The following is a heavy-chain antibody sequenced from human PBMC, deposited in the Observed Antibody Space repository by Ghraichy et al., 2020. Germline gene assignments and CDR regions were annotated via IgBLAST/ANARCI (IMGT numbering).Heavy chain of an antibody. CDR3: ASSRVSYGVDV. CDR2: IKQDESEK. V-gene: IGHV3-7*01. D-gene: IGHD2-2*01. J-gene: IGHJ6*02. Sequence: GSLNISCAASGFTFSSYWMSWVRQAPGKGLEWVANIKQDESEKYYVDSVKGRFTISRDNAKKSLYLQMNSLRAEDTAVYYCASSRVSYGVDVWGQGTTVTVSS. CDR1: GFTFSSYW.